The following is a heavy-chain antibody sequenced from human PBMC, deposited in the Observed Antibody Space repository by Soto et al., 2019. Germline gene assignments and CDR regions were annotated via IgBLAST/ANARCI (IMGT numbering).Heavy chain of an antibody. J-gene: IGHJ3*02. CDR3: GKDSNGDYIGAFDI. D-gene: IGHD4-17*01. Sequence: EVHLLESGGGLVQPGGSLRLSCAASGFTFSSYAMSWVRQAPGKGLEWVSGIGSGGGTTHLADSVKGRFTISRDNSTNTLYLQMNSLRAEDTAVYYCGKDSNGDYIGAFDIWGQGTMVTVSS. CDR1: GFTFSSYA. V-gene: IGHV3-23*01. CDR2: IGSGGGTT.